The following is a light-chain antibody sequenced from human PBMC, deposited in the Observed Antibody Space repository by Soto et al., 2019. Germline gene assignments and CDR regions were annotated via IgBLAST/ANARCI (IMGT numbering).Light chain of an antibody. Sequence: DIQMTQSPSSLSASVGDRVTITCQASQDISIYLNWYQQKPGKAPKLLIYDASNLETGVPSRFSGSGSGTDFSFTISCLQPEDIATYYCQQYDNLPSITFGQGTRLEIK. CDR3: QQYDNLPSIT. V-gene: IGKV1-33*01. CDR1: QDISIY. CDR2: DAS. J-gene: IGKJ5*01.